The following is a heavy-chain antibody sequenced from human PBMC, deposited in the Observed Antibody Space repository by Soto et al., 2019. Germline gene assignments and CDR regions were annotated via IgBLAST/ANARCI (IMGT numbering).Heavy chain of an antibody. J-gene: IGHJ4*02. CDR3: ANSIN. CDR2: IWYDGSNK. Sequence: PGGSLRLSCAASGFPFSSYGMHWVRQAPGKGLDWVGVIWYDGSNKDYAESGKGRFTISRDNSKNMLYLQMTSLRADDTAVYYCANSINWGQGTLVTVSS. CDR1: GFPFSSYG. V-gene: IGHV3-33*03.